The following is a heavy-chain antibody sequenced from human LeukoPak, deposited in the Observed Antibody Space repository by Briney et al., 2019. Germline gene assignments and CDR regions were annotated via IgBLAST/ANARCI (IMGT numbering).Heavy chain of an antibody. J-gene: IGHJ4*02. D-gene: IGHD5-12*01. CDR3: ATGMGSKRGYSGYDGY. CDR1: GYTFTGYY. CDR2: IDPNSGGT. V-gene: IGHV1-2*02. Sequence: GASVKVSCKASGYTFTGYYMHRVRQAPGQGLEWMGWIDPNSGGTNYAQKFQGRVTMTRDTSISTAYMELSRLRSDDTAVYYCATGMGSKRGYSGYDGYWGQGTLVTVSS.